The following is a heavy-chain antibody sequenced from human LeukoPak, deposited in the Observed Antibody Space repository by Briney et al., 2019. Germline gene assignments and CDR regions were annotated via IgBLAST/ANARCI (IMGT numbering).Heavy chain of an antibody. CDR3: AKEQTYATYYDFWSGYYDMINYFDC. CDR2: ISGSGGST. V-gene: IGHV3-23*01. Sequence: SGGSLRLSCAASGFTFSSYAMSWVRQAPGKGLEWVSAISGSGGSTYYADSVKGRFTISRDNSKNTLYLQMNSLRAEDTAVYYCAKEQTYATYYDFWSGYYDMINYFDCWGQGTLVTVSS. D-gene: IGHD3-3*01. J-gene: IGHJ4*02. CDR1: GFTFSSYA.